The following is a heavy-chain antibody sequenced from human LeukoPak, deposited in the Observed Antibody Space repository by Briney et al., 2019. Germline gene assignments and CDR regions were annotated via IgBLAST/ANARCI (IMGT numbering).Heavy chain of an antibody. CDR3: AREQVRGGNYGMDV. V-gene: IGHV3-11*01. J-gene: IGHJ6*02. D-gene: IGHD3-10*01. CDR1: GFTFSDYY. Sequence: GGSLGLSCAASGFTFSDYYMSWIRQAPGKGLEWVSYISSSGSTIYYADSVNVRCTISRDTAKNSLYLQMNSQRAEDTAVYYCAREQVRGGNYGMDVWGQGTTVTVSS. CDR2: ISSSGSTI.